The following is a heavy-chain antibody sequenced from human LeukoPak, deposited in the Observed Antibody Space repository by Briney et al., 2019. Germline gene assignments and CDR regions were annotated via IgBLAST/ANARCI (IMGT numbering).Heavy chain of an antibody. D-gene: IGHD6-19*01. CDR3: ARDEAVGTGAGKQWLIIDY. V-gene: IGHV1-2*06. CDR2: INPNSGGT. J-gene: IGHJ4*02. Sequence: EASVKVSCKASGYNFIGYYMFWLRQAPGQGLEWMGRINPNSGGTNYAQKFQGRVTITTDESTSTAYMELSSLRSEDTAVYYCARDEAVGTGAGKQWLIIDYWGQGTLVTVSS. CDR1: GYNFIGYY.